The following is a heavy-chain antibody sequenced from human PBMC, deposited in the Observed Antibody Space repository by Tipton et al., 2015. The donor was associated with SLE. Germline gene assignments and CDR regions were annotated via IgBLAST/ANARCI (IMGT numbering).Heavy chain of an antibody. CDR1: GGSISSGSYY. Sequence: TLSLTCTVSGGSISSGSYYWSWIRQPAGKGLEWIGYIYTSGSTNYNPSLKSRVTISVDTSKNQFSLKLSSVTAADTAVYYCATLGVGATSLFDYWGQGTLVTVSS. V-gene: IGHV4-61*09. J-gene: IGHJ4*02. D-gene: IGHD1-26*01. CDR3: ATLGVGATSLFDY. CDR2: IYTSGST.